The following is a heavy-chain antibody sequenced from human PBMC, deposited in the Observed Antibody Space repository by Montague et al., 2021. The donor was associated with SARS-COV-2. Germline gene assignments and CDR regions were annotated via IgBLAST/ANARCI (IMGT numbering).Heavy chain of an antibody. CDR2: VYASGIT. Sequence: TLSLTCTVSGGSISSGSYYWSWIRQPAGKELEWIGRVYASGITNYNPSLRSRVTISLDTSKNQFSMRLSSVTAADAAIYYCIRGLASVDSWGQGTLVTVSS. J-gene: IGHJ5*01. CDR1: GGSISSGSYY. V-gene: IGHV4-61*02. CDR3: IRGLASVDS. D-gene: IGHD3-3*02.